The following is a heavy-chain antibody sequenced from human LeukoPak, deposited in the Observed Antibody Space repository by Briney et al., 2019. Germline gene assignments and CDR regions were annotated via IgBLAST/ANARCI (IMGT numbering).Heavy chain of an antibody. CDR3: ARYDSRGSASTKFEY. CDR2: IYGRAST. J-gene: IGHJ4*02. CDR1: GYSLGKNYY. Sequence: SETLSLTCAVSGYSLGKNYYWGWIRQSPGKGLEWIGRIYGRASTSYNPSLMNRVTMSVDTSKNHFSLQLTSVTAADTAVYYCARYDSRGSASTKFEYWAPGIQVTVSS. V-gene: IGHV4-38-2*01. D-gene: IGHD3-10*02.